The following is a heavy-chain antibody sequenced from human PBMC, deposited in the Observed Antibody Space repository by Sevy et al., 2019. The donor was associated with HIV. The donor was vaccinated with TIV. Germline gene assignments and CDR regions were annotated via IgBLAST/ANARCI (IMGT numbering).Heavy chain of an antibody. Sequence: GGSLRLSCAASGITFSSAWMSWVRLVPGKGLEWLGRIKSETDGGAADYAAAVKGRFTISRDDSKETLYLQLNSLKTEDTAVYDCNTDLRFYSSKWGQGTLVSVSS. CDR2: IKSETDGGAA. D-gene: IGHD3-3*01. CDR3: NTDLRFYSSK. CDR1: GITFSSAW. J-gene: IGHJ4*02. V-gene: IGHV3-15*01.